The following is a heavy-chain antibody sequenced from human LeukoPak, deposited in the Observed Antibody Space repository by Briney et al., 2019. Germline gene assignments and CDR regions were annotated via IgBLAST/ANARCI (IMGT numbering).Heavy chain of an antibody. CDR1: GFTFSSYW. Sequence: GSLLLSCAASGFTFSSYWMSWVRPAPGKGLEWVANIKQDGSEKYYVDSVKGRFTISRDNAKNSLYLQMNSLRAEDTAVYYCARDGGLGATTNNWFDPWGQGTLVTVSS. CDR3: ARDGGLGATTNNWFDP. D-gene: IGHD5-12*01. J-gene: IGHJ5*02. CDR2: IKQDGSEK. V-gene: IGHV3-7*03.